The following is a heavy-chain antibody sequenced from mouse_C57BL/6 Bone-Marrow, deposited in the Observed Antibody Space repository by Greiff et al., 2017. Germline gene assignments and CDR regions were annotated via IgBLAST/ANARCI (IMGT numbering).Heavy chain of an antibody. CDR1: GYTFTSYW. J-gene: IGHJ2*01. Sequence: QVHVKQPGAELVKPGASVKLSCKASGYTFTSYWMQWVKQRPGPGLEWIGEIDPSDRYTNYNQKFKGKATLTVDTSSSTAYMQLSSLTSEDSAVYYCARRRYWGQGTTLTVSS. CDR2: IDPSDRYT. CDR3: ARRRY. V-gene: IGHV1-50*01.